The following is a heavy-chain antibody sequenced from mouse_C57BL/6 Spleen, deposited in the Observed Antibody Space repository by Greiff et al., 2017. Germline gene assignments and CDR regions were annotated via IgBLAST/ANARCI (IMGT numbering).Heavy chain of an antibody. J-gene: IGHJ3*01. D-gene: IGHD2-4*01. Sequence: EVKLMESGGGLVQPGGSLSLSCAASGFTFTDYYMSWVRQPPGKALEWLGFIRNNANGYTTEYSASVKGRFTISRDNSQSILYLQMNALRAEDSATYYGARAYDYDGDWFAYWGQGTLVTVSA. CDR1: GFTFTDYY. CDR3: ARAYDYDGDWFAY. V-gene: IGHV7-3*01. CDR2: IRNNANGYTT.